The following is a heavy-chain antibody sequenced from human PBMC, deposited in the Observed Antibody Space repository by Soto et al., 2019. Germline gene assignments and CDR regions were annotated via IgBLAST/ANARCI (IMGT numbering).Heavy chain of an antibody. D-gene: IGHD3-3*02. Sequence: ETLSLTCNVSGRSMVSYYWSWIRQPAGKGLEWIGRIYTGGNTNYNPTLKSRVTMSVDTSKSQFSLSLTSVTAADTAVYYCAREGDDRHFFFDSWGQGTLVTVSS. CDR3: AREGDDRHFFFDS. V-gene: IGHV4-4*07. CDR2: IYTGGNT. J-gene: IGHJ4*02. CDR1: GRSMVSYY.